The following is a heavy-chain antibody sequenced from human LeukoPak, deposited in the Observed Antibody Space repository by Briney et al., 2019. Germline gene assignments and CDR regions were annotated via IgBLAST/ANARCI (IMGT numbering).Heavy chain of an antibody. Sequence: KPSETLSLTCAVYGGSFSGYYWSWIRQPPGKGLEWIGEINHSGSTNYNPSLESRVTISVDTSKNQFSLKLSSVTAADTAVYYCARSRPRLYYYDSSGYSPFDYWGQGTLVTVSS. CDR1: GGSFSGYY. J-gene: IGHJ4*02. CDR2: INHSGST. CDR3: ARSRPRLYYYDSSGYSPFDY. V-gene: IGHV4-34*01. D-gene: IGHD3-22*01.